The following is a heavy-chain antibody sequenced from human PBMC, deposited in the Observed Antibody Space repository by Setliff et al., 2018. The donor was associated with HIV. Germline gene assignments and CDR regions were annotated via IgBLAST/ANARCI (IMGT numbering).Heavy chain of an antibody. CDR1: EFTFSTYW. V-gene: IGHV3-7*05. Sequence: GGSLRLSCVASEFTFSTYWMGWVRQAPGKGLEWVANIKQDGSERKYVDSVKGRFSISRDNAKNSMYLQMNSLRAEDTAIYYCVRDVKTYDIWGQGTMVTV. CDR3: VRDVKTYDI. J-gene: IGHJ3*02. CDR2: IKQDGSER.